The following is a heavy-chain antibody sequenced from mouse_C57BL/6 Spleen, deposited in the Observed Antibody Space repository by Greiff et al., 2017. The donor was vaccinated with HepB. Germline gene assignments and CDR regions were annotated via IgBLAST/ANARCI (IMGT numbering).Heavy chain of an antibody. CDR1: GFTFSNYW. CDR3: TGLIYDGSMDY. D-gene: IGHD2-3*01. CDR2: IRLKSDNYAT. J-gene: IGHJ4*01. Sequence: DVHLVESGGGLVQPGGSMKLSCVASGFTFSNYWMNWVRQSPEKGLEWVAQIRLKSDNYATHYAESVKGRFTISRDDSKSSVYLQMNNLRAEDTGIYYCTGLIYDGSMDYWGQGTSVTVSS. V-gene: IGHV6-3*01.